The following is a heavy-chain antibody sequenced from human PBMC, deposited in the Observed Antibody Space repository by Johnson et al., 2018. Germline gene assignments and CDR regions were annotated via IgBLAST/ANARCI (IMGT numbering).Heavy chain of an antibody. J-gene: IGHJ6*03. D-gene: IGHD6-6*01. V-gene: IGHV3-30*18. CDR1: GFTFSSYG. CDR2: ISYDGSNK. Sequence: QVQLVQSGGGLVQPGRSLRLSCAASGFTFSSYGMHWVRQAPGKGLEWVAVISYDGSNKYYADSVKGRFTISRDNSKNTVYLQMNSLRVEDSAVYYCAKGGKASSWSSYYYHYMDVWGKGTTVSVSS. CDR3: AKGGKASSWSSYYYHYMDV.